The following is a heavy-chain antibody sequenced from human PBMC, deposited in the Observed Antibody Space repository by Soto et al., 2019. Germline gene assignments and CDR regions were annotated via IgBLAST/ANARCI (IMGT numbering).Heavy chain of an antibody. CDR2: ISGSGGTR. D-gene: IGHD1-26*01. V-gene: IGHV3-23*01. CDR1: GLTFSRYA. CDR3: TREDILGARSFDY. J-gene: IGHJ4*02. Sequence: GGSLRLSCAASGLTFSRYAMNWVRQAPGKGLEWVSVISGSGGTRYYADSVKGRFTVSRDNAKNSQYLQMNSLRDEDTAVYYCTREDILGARSFDYWGQGTLVTVSS.